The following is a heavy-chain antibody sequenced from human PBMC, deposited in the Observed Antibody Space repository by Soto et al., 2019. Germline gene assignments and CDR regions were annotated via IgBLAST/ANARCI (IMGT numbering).Heavy chain of an antibody. CDR3: AREGVAAPYYYYGMDV. D-gene: IGHD2-15*01. Sequence: PSETLSLTCTVSGDSIRSYYWSWIRQPPGKGLEWLGYISYTGSTHYNPSLKSRVTISADTSKNQFSLKLSSVTTADTALYYCAREGVAAPYYYYGMDVWGQGSTVTVSS. J-gene: IGHJ6*02. CDR1: GDSIRSYY. V-gene: IGHV4-59*01. CDR2: ISYTGST.